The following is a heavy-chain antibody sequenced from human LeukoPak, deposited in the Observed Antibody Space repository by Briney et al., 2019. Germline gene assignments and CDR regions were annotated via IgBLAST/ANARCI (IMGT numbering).Heavy chain of an antibody. Sequence: SGGTLRLSCAASGFTFSSYGMSWVRQAPGMGLEWVSYISSSSSTIYYADSVKGRFTISRDNAKNSLYLQMNSLRAEDTAVYYCARAYYDSSGYYYVFDYWGQGTLVTVSS. D-gene: IGHD3-22*01. J-gene: IGHJ4*02. V-gene: IGHV3-48*01. CDR3: ARAYYDSSGYYYVFDY. CDR1: GFTFSSYG. CDR2: ISSSSSTI.